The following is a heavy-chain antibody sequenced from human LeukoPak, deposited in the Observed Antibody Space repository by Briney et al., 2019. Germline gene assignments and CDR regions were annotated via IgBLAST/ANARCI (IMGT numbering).Heavy chain of an antibody. CDR3: AKDIRDPGVVVIGYFDY. D-gene: IGHD3-22*01. V-gene: IGHV3-30*02. Sequence: GGSLRLSCVASGFTFSSYAMGWVRQAPGKGLEWVAVIWYDGSNKYYADSVKGRFTISRDNSKNTLYLQMNSLRAEDTAVYYCAKDIRDPGVVVIGYFDYWGQGTLVTVSS. J-gene: IGHJ4*02. CDR1: GFTFSSYA. CDR2: IWYDGSNK.